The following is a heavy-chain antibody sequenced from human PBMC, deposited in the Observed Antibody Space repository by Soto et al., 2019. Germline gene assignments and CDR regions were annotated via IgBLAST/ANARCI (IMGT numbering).Heavy chain of an antibody. D-gene: IGHD2-21*02. Sequence: WRSLRLSCTGYGFTFDNYGMHWVRQAPGKGLEWVASTSYDGNNKYYADSLKGRFTISRDNSKKMVYLQMTSLGPEDTAVYYCARHLFGVTATEFDYWGQGTLVTVSS. CDR2: TSYDGNNK. CDR3: ARHLFGVTATEFDY. V-gene: IGHV3-30*03. J-gene: IGHJ4*02. CDR1: GFTFDNYG.